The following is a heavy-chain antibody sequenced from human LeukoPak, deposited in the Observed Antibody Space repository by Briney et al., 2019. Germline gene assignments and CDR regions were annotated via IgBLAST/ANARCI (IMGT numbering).Heavy chain of an antibody. J-gene: IGHJ4*02. V-gene: IGHV3-9*01. CDR3: AKDMRGYSYGYSFDY. CDR2: ISWNSGSI. Sequence: GGSLRLSCAASGFTFDDYAMHWVRQAPGKGLEWVSGISWNSGSIGYADSVKGRFTISRDNAKNSLYLQMNSLRAEDTALYYCAKDMRGYSYGYSFDYWGRGTLVTVSS. CDR1: GFTFDDYA. D-gene: IGHD5-18*01.